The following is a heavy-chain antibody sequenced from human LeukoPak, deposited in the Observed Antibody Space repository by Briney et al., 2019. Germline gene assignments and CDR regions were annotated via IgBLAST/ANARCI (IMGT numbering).Heavy chain of an antibody. CDR1: GYTFPSYG. D-gene: IGHD2-15*01. CDR3: ARVVVVAADWFDP. CDR2: ISAYNGNT. Sequence: ASVKVSRKVSGYTFPSYGISWVRQAPGQGLAWLGWISAYNGNTNYAQKLQGRVTMTTETSTSTAYMELRSRRSDDTAVYDCARVVVVAADWFDPWGQGTLVTVSS. V-gene: IGHV1-18*01. J-gene: IGHJ5*02.